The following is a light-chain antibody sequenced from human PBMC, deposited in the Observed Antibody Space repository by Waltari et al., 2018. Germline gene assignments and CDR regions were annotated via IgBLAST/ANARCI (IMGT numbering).Light chain of an antibody. V-gene: IGLV2-14*03. CDR3: SSYTTTRTYV. J-gene: IGLJ1*01. CDR2: DVT. CDR1: TGDVGASDL. Sequence: QSALTQPASVSGSPGQSIAISCTGTTGDVGASDLLCWYQQHPGKAPRLMIYDVTKRPSGVSDRFSGSKSGNTASLTISGLQAEDESDDYCSSYTTTRTYVFGSGTKVTVL.